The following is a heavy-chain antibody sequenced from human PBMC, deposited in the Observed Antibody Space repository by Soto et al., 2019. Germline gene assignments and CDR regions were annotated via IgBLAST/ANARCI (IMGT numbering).Heavy chain of an antibody. J-gene: IGHJ4*02. Sequence: PGGSLRLSCAASGFTFSSYGMHWVRQAPGKGLEWVAVIWYDGSNKYYADSVKGRFTISRDNSKNTLYLQMNSLRAEDTAVYYCEIDLGYCTNGVCYLFDYWGQGTLVNVSS. CDR2: IWYDGSNK. D-gene: IGHD2-8*01. V-gene: IGHV3-33*01. CDR1: GFTFSSYG. CDR3: EIDLGYCTNGVCYLFDY.